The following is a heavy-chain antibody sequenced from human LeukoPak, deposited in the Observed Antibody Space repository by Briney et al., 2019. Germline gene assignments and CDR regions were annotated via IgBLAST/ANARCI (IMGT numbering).Heavy chain of an antibody. CDR2: INTSGNT. V-gene: IGHV4-4*07. J-gene: IGHJ6*04. CDR1: GDSISGSY. Sequence: SETLSLTCTVSGDSISGSYWTWIRQSAGKGLEWIGRINTSGNTNYNPSPKSRVTMSLDTSKNQFSLNMSSVTVADTAVYYCARDRLGFRVDVWGKGTTVTFSS. D-gene: IGHD3-10*01. CDR3: ARDRLGFRVDV.